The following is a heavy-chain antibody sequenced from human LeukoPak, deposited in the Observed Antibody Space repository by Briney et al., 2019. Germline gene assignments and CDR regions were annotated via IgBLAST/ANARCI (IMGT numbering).Heavy chain of an antibody. CDR2: IWHDGNRQ. Sequence: PGGSLRLSRAASGFTFTTYGIHFVRQAPGKGLEWVALIWHDGNRQYYADSVKGRFTISRDDSKNTVSLQMNSLRAEDTAIYYCARDLNSNNSNPGWFDPWGQGTLVTVSS. CDR1: GFTFTTYG. CDR3: ARDLNSNNSNPGWFDP. J-gene: IGHJ5*02. D-gene: IGHD4-11*01. V-gene: IGHV3-33*01.